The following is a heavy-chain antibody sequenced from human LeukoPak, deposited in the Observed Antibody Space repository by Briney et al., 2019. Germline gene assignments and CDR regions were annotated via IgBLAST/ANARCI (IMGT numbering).Heavy chain of an antibody. CDR2: INHSGST. CDR3: AREDRGVVVITTLDAFDI. J-gene: IGHJ3*02. Sequence: SETLSLTCAVYGGSFSGYYWSWIRQPPGKGLEWIGEINHSGSTNYNPSLKSRVTISVDTSKNQFSLKLSSVTAADTAAYYCAREDRGVVVITTLDAFDIWGQGTMVTVSS. CDR1: GGSFSGYY. D-gene: IGHD3-22*01. V-gene: IGHV4-34*01.